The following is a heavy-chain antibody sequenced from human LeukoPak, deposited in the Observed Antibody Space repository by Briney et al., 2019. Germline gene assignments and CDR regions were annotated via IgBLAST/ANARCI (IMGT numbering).Heavy chain of an antibody. V-gene: IGHV3-30*04. CDR2: ISYDGSNK. D-gene: IGHD2-15*01. CDR1: GFTFSSYA. J-gene: IGHJ6*04. Sequence: PGRSLRLSCAASGFTFSSYAMHWVRQASGKGLEWVAVISYDGSNKYYADSVKGRFTISRDNSKNTLYLQMNSLRAEDTAVYYCARDFGCSGGSCYFIYYYFYGMDVWGKGTTVTVSS. CDR3: ARDFGCSGGSCYFIYYYFYGMDV.